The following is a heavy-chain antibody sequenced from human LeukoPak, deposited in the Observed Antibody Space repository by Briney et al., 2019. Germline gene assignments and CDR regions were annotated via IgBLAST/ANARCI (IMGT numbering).Heavy chain of an antibody. CDR1: GGTFSSYA. CDR2: IIPILGIA. CDR3: ARAARLNYYDSSGVDY. Sequence: SVKVSCKASGGTFSSYAISWVRQAPGQGLEWMGRIIPILGIANYAQKFQGRVTITADKSTSTAYMELSSLRSEDTAVYYCARAARLNYYDSSGVDYWGQGTLVTVSS. V-gene: IGHV1-69*04. J-gene: IGHJ4*02. D-gene: IGHD3-22*01.